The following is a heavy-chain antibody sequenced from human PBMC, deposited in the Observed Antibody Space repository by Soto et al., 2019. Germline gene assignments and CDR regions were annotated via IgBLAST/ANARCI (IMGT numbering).Heavy chain of an antibody. CDR3: ARRGSVSYYDY. J-gene: IGHJ4*02. CDR2: ISGSGGST. Sequence: EVQLLESGGGLVQPGGSLRLSCAASGFTFSSYAMRWVRQAPGKGLEWVSAISGSGGSTYYADSVKGRFTISRDNSKNPLYLQMNSLRAEDTAVYYCARRGSVSYYDYWGQGTLVTVSS. D-gene: IGHD6-19*01. CDR1: GFTFSSYA. V-gene: IGHV3-23*01.